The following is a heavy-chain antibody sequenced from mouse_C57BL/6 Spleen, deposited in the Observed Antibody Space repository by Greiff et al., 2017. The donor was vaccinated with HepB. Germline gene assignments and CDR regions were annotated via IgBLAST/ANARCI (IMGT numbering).Heavy chain of an antibody. J-gene: IGHJ2*01. CDR2: ISGGGGNT. CDR1: GFTFSSYT. CDR3: ARRLGHYFDY. V-gene: IGHV5-9*01. Sequence: EVKLMESGGGLVKPGGSLKLSCAASGFTFSSYTMSWVRQTPEKRLEWVATISGGGGNTYYPDSVKGRFTISRDNAKNTLYLQMSSLRSEDTALYYCARRLGHYFDYWGQGTTLTVSS. D-gene: IGHD4-1*01.